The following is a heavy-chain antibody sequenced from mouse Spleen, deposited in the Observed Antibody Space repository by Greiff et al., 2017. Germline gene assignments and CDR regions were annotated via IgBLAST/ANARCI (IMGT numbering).Heavy chain of an antibody. CDR1: GFAFSSYD. D-gene: IGHD2-1*01. V-gene: IGHV5-9*02. J-gene: IGHJ4*01. Sequence: EVNVVESGGGLVKPGGSLKLSCAASGFAFSSYDMSWVRQTPEKRLEWVATISSGGSYTYYPDSVKGRFTISRDNARNTLYLQMSSLRSEDTALYYCARLVYGNYGNAMDYWGQGTSVTVSS. CDR3: ARLVYGNYGNAMDY. CDR2: ISSGGSYT.